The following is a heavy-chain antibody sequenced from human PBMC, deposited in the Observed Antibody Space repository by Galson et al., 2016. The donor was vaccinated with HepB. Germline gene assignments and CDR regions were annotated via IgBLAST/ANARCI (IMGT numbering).Heavy chain of an antibody. D-gene: IGHD4-17*01. J-gene: IGHJ6*02. CDR1: GFTFGTFD. CDR3: AKDAGTYGSFSGMDV. CDR2: ISYHGSIN. Sequence: SLRLSCAASGFTFGTFDMHWVRQAPGKGLQWVAVISYHGSINFYLDSVKGRFTISRDNSKNKLYLEMNSLRPEDTAIYYCAKDAGTYGSFSGMDVWGQGTTVTVSS. V-gene: IGHV3-30*18.